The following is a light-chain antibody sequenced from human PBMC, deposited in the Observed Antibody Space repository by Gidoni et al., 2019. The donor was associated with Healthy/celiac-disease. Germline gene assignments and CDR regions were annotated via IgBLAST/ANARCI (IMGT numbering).Light chain of an antibody. CDR1: QSVSSY. CDR2: DAS. Sequence: EIVLTQSPATLSLSPGERATLSCRASQSVSSYLAWYQQKPSQAPRLLIYDASNSATGIPARFSGSGSGTDFTLTISSLEAEDFAVYYCQQRSNWPLFTFGPGTKVDIK. CDR3: QQRSNWPLFT. J-gene: IGKJ3*01. V-gene: IGKV3-11*01.